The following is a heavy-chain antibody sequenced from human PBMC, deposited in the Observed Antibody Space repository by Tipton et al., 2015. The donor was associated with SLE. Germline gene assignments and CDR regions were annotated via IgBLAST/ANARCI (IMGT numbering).Heavy chain of an antibody. V-gene: IGHV3-30*18. Sequence: SLRLSCAASGFTFSSYAMSWVRQAPGKGLEWVAVISYDGSNKYYADSVKGRFTISRDNSKNTLYLQMNSLRAEDTAVYYCAKDEDDSSGWGFQHWGQGTLVTVSS. CDR1: GFTFSSYA. CDR3: AKDEDDSSGWGFQH. J-gene: IGHJ1*01. D-gene: IGHD3-22*01. CDR2: ISYDGSNK.